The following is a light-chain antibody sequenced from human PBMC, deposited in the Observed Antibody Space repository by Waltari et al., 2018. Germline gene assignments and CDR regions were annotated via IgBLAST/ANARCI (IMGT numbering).Light chain of an antibody. CDR1: DSNVGKNY. CDR3: AVWDDSLSAWV. J-gene: IGLJ3*02. V-gene: IGLV1-47*01. Sequence: QSVLTQPPSASGTPGQQVTISCSGSDSNVGKNYVCWFQQFPGMAPKLLIYRDNQRSSGFPDQFSGAKFVTSASLSISGLRSDNEADYYCAVWDDSLSAWVFGEGTMLTVL. CDR2: RDN.